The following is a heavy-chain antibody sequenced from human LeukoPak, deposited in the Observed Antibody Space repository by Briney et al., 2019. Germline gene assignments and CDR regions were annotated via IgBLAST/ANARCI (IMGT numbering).Heavy chain of an antibody. V-gene: IGHV3-7*03. Sequence: GGPLRLSCAASGFIISGFWMPWVRQAPGKGLEWVTNIKQDGTEKYYVDSVKGRFTISRDNAKNSLYLQMNSLRVEDTAVYYCVRGKGDDYWGQGTLVTVSS. CDR3: VRGKGDDY. J-gene: IGHJ4*02. CDR1: GFIISGFW. D-gene: IGHD3-16*01. CDR2: IKQDGTEK.